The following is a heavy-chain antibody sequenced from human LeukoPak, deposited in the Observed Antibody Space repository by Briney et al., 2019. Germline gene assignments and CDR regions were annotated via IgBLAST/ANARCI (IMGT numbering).Heavy chain of an antibody. D-gene: IGHD2-15*01. CDR1: GYTFTSHY. J-gene: IGHJ6*02. CDR3: AVERGYCSGGSCLYYYGMDV. Sequence: ASVKVSCKASGYTFTSHYMHWVRQAPGQGLEWMGIINPSGGSTSYAQKFQGRVTMTRDTSTSTVYMELSSLRSEDTAVYYCAVERGYCSGGSCLYYYGMDVWGQGTTVTVSS. CDR2: INPSGGST. V-gene: IGHV1-46*01.